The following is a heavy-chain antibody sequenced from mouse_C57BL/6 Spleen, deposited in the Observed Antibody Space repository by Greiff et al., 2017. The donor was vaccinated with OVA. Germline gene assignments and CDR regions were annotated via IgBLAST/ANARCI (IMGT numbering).Heavy chain of an antibody. CDR3: ARFYAYFDY. V-gene: IGHV7-3*01. D-gene: IGHD2-3*01. CDR2: IRNKANGYTT. CDR1: GFTFTDYY. Sequence: EVHLVESGGGLVQPGGSLGLSCAASGFTFTDYYMSWVRQPPGKALEWLGFIRNKANGYTTEYSASVKGRFTISRDNSQSILYLQMNALRAEDSATYYCARFYAYFDYWGQGTTLTVSS. J-gene: IGHJ2*01.